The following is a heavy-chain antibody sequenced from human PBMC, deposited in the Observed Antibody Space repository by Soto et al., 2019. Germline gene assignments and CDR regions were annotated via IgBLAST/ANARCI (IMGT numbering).Heavy chain of an antibody. Sequence: GESLKISCKVSGYSFTSYWIGWVRQMPGKGLEWMGIIYPGDSDTRYSPSFQGQVTISADKSISTAYLQWSSLKASDTATYYCARVNYCSSTSCYNPRPYYFDYWGQGTLVTVSS. CDR3: ARVNYCSSTSCYNPRPYYFDY. V-gene: IGHV5-51*01. J-gene: IGHJ4*02. CDR2: IYPGDSDT. D-gene: IGHD2-2*01. CDR1: GYSFTSYW.